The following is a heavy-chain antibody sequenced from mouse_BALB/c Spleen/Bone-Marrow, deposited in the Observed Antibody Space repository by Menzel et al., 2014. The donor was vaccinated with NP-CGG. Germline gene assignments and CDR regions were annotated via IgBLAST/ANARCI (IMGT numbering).Heavy chain of an antibody. CDR3: ARYYYAMDY. CDR1: GFNIXDTY. V-gene: IGHV14-3*02. J-gene: IGHJ4*01. CDR2: IDPANGNT. Sequence: VQLQQSGAELVKPGASVKLSCTASGFNIXDTYMHWVKQRPEQGLEWIGRIDPANGNTKYDPKFQGKATITADTSSNTAYLQLSSLTSEDTAVYYCARYYYAMDYWGQGTSVTVSS.